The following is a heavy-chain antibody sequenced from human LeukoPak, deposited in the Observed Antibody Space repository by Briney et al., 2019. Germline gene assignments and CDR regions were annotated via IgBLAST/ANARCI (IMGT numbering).Heavy chain of an antibody. CDR3: ARDLSGAAAGTEAFDI. CDR2: ISSSSSTI. D-gene: IGHD6-13*01. J-gene: IGHJ3*02. V-gene: IGHV3-48*02. Sequence: GGSLRLSCAASGFTFSSCSMNWVRQAPGKGLEWVSYISSSSSTIYYADSVKGRFTISRDNAKNSLYLQMNSLRDEDTAVYYCARDLSGAAAGTEAFDIWGQGTMVTVSS. CDR1: GFTFSSCS.